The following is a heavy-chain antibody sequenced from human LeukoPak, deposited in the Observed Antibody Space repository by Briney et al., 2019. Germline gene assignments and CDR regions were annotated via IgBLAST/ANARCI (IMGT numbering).Heavy chain of an antibody. D-gene: IGHD6-19*01. J-gene: IGHJ6*03. Sequence: PGGSLRLSCAASGFTFSSYGMHWVRQAPGKGLEWVAFIRYDGSNKYYADSVKGRFTISRDNSKNTLYLQMNSLRAEDTAVYYCATNGYSSGWYKPYYYMDVWGKGTTVTVSS. CDR2: IRYDGSNK. V-gene: IGHV3-30*02. CDR3: ATNGYSSGWYKPYYYMDV. CDR1: GFTFSSYG.